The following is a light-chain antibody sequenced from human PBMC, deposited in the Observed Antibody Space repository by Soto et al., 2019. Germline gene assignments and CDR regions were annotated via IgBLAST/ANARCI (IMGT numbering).Light chain of an antibody. Sequence: QSVLTQPPSVSGAPGQRVTISCTGSSSNIGAGYDVHWYQQLPGTAPKVLIYGNSNRPSGVPDRFSGSKSGTSASLAITGLQAEDEADYYCQSYDSSLSAPVFGTGTKVTVL. J-gene: IGLJ1*01. V-gene: IGLV1-40*01. CDR2: GNS. CDR1: SSNIGAGYD. CDR3: QSYDSSLSAPV.